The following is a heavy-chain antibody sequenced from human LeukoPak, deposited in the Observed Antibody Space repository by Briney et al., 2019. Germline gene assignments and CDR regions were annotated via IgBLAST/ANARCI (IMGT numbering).Heavy chain of an antibody. CDR2: ISGYSGNA. D-gene: IGHD6-13*01. CDR3: ARCYSSSWQRLDY. V-gene: IGHV1-18*01. Sequence: GASVKVSCKASGYTFSNFGLTWVRQAPGQGLEWMGWISGYSGNANYAQKFQDRVVMTTDRSTSTAYMELRSVRSDDTAVYYCARCYSSSWQRLDYWGQGTLVTVSS. J-gene: IGHJ4*02. CDR1: GYTFSNFG.